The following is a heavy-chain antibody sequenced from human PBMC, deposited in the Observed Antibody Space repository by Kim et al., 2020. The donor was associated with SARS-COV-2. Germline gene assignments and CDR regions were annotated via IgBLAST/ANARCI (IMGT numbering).Heavy chain of an antibody. CDR2: IYYSGST. J-gene: IGHJ3*02. CDR3: ASKMATISRDDAFDI. V-gene: IGHV4-59*01. CDR1: GGSISSYY. D-gene: IGHD5-12*01. Sequence: SETLSLTCTVSGGSISSYYWSWIRQPPGKGLEWIGYIYYSGSTNYNPSLKSRVTISVDTSKNQFSLKLSSVTAADTAVYYCASKMATISRDDAFDIWGQGTMVTVSS.